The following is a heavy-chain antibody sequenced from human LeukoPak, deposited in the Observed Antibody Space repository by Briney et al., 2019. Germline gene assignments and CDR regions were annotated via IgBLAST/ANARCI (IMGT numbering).Heavy chain of an antibody. CDR2: IYYRGST. CDR3: ARGRLLEWVYN. V-gene: IGHV4-59*01. CDR1: GGSIINSL. D-gene: IGHD3-3*01. Sequence: ETLSSTPTVSGGSIINSLWRWIRQPPGKGLEWIGYIYYRGSTSYNPSLKSRVTISVDTSKNQFSLELSSVTAADTAVYYCARGRLLEWVYNWGQGTLVSVSS. J-gene: IGHJ4*02.